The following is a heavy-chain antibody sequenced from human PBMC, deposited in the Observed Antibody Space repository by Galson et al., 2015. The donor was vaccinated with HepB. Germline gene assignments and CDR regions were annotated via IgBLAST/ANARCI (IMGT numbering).Heavy chain of an antibody. CDR3: ARLYCSSVTCYLDY. CDR2: IHYSGST. CDR1: AGSIRNQY. Sequence: SETLSLTCTVSAGSIRNQYGGWIRQPPGKGLEWIGYIHYSGSTNSNPSLKGRVTISIDTSKTQFSLRLSSVTAADTAVYYCARLYCSSVTCYLDYWGQGTLVTVSS. J-gene: IGHJ4*02. D-gene: IGHD2-2*01. V-gene: IGHV4-59*08.